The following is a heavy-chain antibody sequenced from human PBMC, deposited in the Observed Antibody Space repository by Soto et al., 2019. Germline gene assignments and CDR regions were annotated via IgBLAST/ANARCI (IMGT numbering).Heavy chain of an antibody. J-gene: IGHJ5*02. CDR1: GGSISSGGYY. D-gene: IGHD6-13*01. CDR3: ARECDMAAAGTYFNWFDP. V-gene: IGHV4-31*03. CDR2: IYYSGST. Sequence: PSETLSLTCTVSGGSISSGGYYWSWIRQHPGKGLEWIGYIYYSGSTYYNPSLKSRVTISVDTSKNQFSLKLSSLPAAETAVYYCARECDMAAAGTYFNWFDPWGQGTLVTVSS.